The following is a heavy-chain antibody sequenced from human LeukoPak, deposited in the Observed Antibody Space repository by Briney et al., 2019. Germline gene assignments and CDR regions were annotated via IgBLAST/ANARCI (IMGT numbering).Heavy chain of an antibody. CDR3: ASSNDAKIAPFYH. CDR2: INPNWHP. CDR1: GVSMSAYQ. V-gene: IGHV4-4*09. Sequence: PSETLSLTCTVSGVSMSAYQWSWVRQSPEKGLEWIGCINPNWHPSYIHSLKSRFPTSVDTSKSQFSLRLTSVTAADTAVYYCASSNDAKIAPFYHWGQGAPVTASS. J-gene: IGHJ4*02. D-gene: IGHD2-21*01.